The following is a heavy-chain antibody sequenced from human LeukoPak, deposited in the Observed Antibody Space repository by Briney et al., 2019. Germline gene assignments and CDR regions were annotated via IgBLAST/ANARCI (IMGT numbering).Heavy chain of an antibody. V-gene: IGHV3-9*01. CDR2: ISWNSGSI. CDR3: AKVLGYYDSSGYWVDYFDY. CDR1: GFTFDDYA. Sequence: GGSLRLSCAASGFTFDDYAMHWVRQAPGKGLEWVSGISWNSGSIGYADSVKGRFTISRDNAKNSLYLQMNSLRAEDTALYYCAKVLGYYDSSGYWVDYFDYWGQGTLVTVSS. D-gene: IGHD3-22*01. J-gene: IGHJ4*02.